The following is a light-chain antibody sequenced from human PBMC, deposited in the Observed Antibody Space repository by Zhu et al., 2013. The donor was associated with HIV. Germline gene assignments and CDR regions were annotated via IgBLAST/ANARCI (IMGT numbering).Light chain of an antibody. V-gene: IGKV1-9*01. CDR3: LQHHTYPWT. CDR1: QGISSY. Sequence: DIQMTQSPSTLSASVGDRVTITCRASQGISSYLAWYQQKPGKAPKLLIYAASSLQSGVPSRFSGSGSGTDFTLTISSLQPEDFATYCCLQHHTYPWTFGQGTKV. CDR2: AAS. J-gene: IGKJ1*01.